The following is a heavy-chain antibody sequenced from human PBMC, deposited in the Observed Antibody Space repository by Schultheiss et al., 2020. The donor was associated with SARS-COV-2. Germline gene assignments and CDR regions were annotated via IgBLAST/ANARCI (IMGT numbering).Heavy chain of an antibody. D-gene: IGHD3-9*01. Sequence: SVKVSCKASGGTFSSYAISWVRQAPGQGLEWMGGIIPIFGTANYAQKLQGRVTMTTDTSTSTAYMELRSLRSDDTAVYYCARDRRYFSDYYYYYGMDVWGQGTTVTVSS. CDR1: GGTFSSYA. CDR2: IIPIFGTA. V-gene: IGHV1-69*05. CDR3: ARDRRYFSDYYYYYGMDV. J-gene: IGHJ6*02.